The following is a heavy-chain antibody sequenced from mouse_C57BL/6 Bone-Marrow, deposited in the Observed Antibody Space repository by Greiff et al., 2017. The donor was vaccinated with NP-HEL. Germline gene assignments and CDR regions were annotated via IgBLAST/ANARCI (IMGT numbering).Heavy chain of an antibody. CDR2: ISNGGGST. Sequence: EVQLQQSGGGLVQPGGSLKLSCAASGFTFSDYYMYWVRQTPEKRLEWVAYISNGGGSTYYPDTVKGRFTISRDNAKNTLYLQMSRLKSEDTAMYYCARRSYYGGSYDAYWGQGTLVTVSA. D-gene: IGHD1-1*01. CDR1: GFTFSDYY. J-gene: IGHJ3*01. CDR3: ARRSYYGGSYDAY. V-gene: IGHV5-12*01.